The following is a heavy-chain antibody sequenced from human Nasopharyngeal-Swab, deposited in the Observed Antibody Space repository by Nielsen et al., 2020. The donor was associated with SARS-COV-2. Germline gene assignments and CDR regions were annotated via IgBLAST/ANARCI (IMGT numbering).Heavy chain of an antibody. V-gene: IGHV3-21*01. J-gene: IGHJ4*02. CDR1: GFTFSSYS. Sequence: GESLKISCAASGFTFSSYSMNWVRQAPGKGLGWVSSISSSSSFIYYADSVKGRFTISRDNAKNSLYLHMNSLRAEDTAVYYCARVEAARGYFDYWGQGTPVTVSS. CDR2: ISSSSSFI. CDR3: ARVEAARGYFDY. D-gene: IGHD6-6*01.